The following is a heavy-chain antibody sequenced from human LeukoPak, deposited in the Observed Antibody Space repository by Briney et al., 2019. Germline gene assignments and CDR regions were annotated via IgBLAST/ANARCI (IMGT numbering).Heavy chain of an antibody. V-gene: IGHV1-8*01. Sequence: ASVTVSCKASGYTFTSYDINWVRQAPGQGLEWMGWINLNSGNTGYAQNFQGRLTVTRDTSINTAYMELSTLRSEDTAIYYCARVTGSIDYWGQGTLVTVSS. D-gene: IGHD1-26*01. CDR2: INLNSGNT. CDR3: ARVTGSIDY. J-gene: IGHJ4*02. CDR1: GYTFTSYD.